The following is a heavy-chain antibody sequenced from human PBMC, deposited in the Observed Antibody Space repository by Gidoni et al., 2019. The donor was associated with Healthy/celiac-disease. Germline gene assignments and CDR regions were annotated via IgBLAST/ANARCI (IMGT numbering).Heavy chain of an antibody. Sequence: QVQLQESGPGLVKPSETLSLTCTVPGGSISRYYWGWVRQPPGRGLEWIVFIYYSGSTNSNPSLKSRVTISGDTSKNQFSLKLSSVTAADTAVYYCARGEGRYEFWSGYSLNAFDIWGQGTMVTVSS. CDR2: IYYSGST. D-gene: IGHD3-3*01. V-gene: IGHV4-59*01. CDR3: ARGEGRYEFWSGYSLNAFDI. CDR1: GGSISRYY. J-gene: IGHJ3*02.